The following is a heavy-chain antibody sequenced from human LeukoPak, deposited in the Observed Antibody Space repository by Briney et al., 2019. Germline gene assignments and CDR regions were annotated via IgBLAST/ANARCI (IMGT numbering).Heavy chain of an antibody. Sequence: GGSLRLSCAASGFTFSTYTMHWVRQAPGKGLEWVAFMSYDGSNKYYTDSVKGRFTISRDNSKNTLYLQMNSLRVEDTAVYYCARDTSYDILTGYPDYWGQGTLVTVSS. CDR3: ARDTSYDILTGYPDY. D-gene: IGHD3-9*01. V-gene: IGHV3-30*04. J-gene: IGHJ4*02. CDR2: MSYDGSNK. CDR1: GFTFSTYT.